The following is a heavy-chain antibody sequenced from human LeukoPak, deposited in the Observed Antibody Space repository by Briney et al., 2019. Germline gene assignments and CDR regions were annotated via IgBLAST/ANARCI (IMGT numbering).Heavy chain of an antibody. CDR1: GYTFTSYD. V-gene: IGHV1-69*05. J-gene: IGHJ3*02. CDR2: IIPIFGTA. Sequence: SVKVSCKASGYTFTSYDISWVRQAPGQGLEWMGGIIPIFGTANYAQKFQGRVTITTDESTSTAYMELSSLRSEDTAVYYCARVDEGGVVPPGGGFDIWGQGTMVTVSS. D-gene: IGHD3-3*01. CDR3: ARVDEGGVVPPGGGFDI.